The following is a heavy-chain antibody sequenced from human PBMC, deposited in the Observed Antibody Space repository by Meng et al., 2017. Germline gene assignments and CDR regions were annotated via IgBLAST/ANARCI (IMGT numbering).Heavy chain of an antibody. CDR3: ARSARDYYDSSGYQVDAFDI. D-gene: IGHD3-22*01. J-gene: IGHJ3*02. CDR1: GFTFSSYS. Sequence: GGSLRLSCAASGFTFSSYSMNWVRQAPGKGLEWVSYISSSGSTIYYADSVKGRFTISRDNAKNSLYLQMNSLRAEDTAVYYCARSARDYYDSSGYQVDAFDIWGQGTMVTVSS. CDR2: ISSSGSTI. V-gene: IGHV3-48*04.